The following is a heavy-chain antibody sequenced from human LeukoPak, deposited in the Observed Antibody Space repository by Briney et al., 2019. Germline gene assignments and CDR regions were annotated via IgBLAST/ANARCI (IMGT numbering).Heavy chain of an antibody. D-gene: IGHD2-15*01. J-gene: IGHJ4*02. CDR1: GFTFSSYE. V-gene: IGHV3-21*01. CDR3: ARVFWSRISSVVVAATGFDY. Sequence: GGSLRLSCAASGFTFSSYEMNWVRQAPGKGLEWVSSISSSSSYIYYADSVKGRFTISRDNAKNSLYLQMNSLRAEDTAVYYCARVFWSRISSVVVAATGFDYWGQGTLVTVSS. CDR2: ISSSSSYI.